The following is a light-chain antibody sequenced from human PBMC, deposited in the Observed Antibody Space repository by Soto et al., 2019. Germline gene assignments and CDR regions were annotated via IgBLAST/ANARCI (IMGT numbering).Light chain of an antibody. J-gene: IGKJ5*01. CDR3: QQYNNWPPYT. CDR2: GVS. Sequence: EVVMTQSPGTLSVSPGEIATLSCRASQSISRNLAWYQQKPGRAPRLLIYGVSTRATGIPARFSGRGSETEFTLTISSLQSEDFAVYYCQQYNNWPPYTFGQGTRLEIK. V-gene: IGKV3-15*01. CDR1: QSISRN.